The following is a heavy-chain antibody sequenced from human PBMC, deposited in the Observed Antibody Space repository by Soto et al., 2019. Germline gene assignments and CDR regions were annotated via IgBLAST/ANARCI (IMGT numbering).Heavy chain of an antibody. CDR3: AKFGYYDILTGPDAFDI. Sequence: GGSLRLSCAASGFTFSSYAMSWVRQAPGKGLEWVSAISGSGGSTYYADSVKGRFTISRDNSKNTLYLQMNSLRAEDTAVYYCAKFGYYDILTGPDAFDIWGQGTMVTVSS. D-gene: IGHD3-9*01. CDR2: ISGSGGST. V-gene: IGHV3-23*01. J-gene: IGHJ3*02. CDR1: GFTFSSYA.